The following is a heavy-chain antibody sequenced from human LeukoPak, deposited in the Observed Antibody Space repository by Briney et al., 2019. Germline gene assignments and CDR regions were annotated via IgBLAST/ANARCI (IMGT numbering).Heavy chain of an antibody. J-gene: IGHJ6*03. D-gene: IGHD1-26*01. CDR2: INHSGST. V-gene: IGHV4-34*01. CDR3: ASAQGASSGNMDV. CDR1: GGSFSGYY. Sequence: PSETLSLTCAVYGGSFSGYYWSWIRQPPGKGLEWIGEINHSGSTNYNPSFKSRVTISVDTSKNQFSLKLSSVTAADTAVYYCASAQGASSGNMDVWGKGTTVNVSS.